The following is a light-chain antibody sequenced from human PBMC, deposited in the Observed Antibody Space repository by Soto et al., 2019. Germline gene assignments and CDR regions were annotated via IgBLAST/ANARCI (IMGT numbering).Light chain of an antibody. CDR1: SSDVGGYNY. CDR2: DVS. J-gene: IGLJ2*01. V-gene: IGLV2-14*01. Sequence: QSALTQPASVSGSPGQSITISCIGTSSDVGGYNYVSWYQQHPGKAPKLMIYDVSNRPSGVSNRFSGSKSGNTASLTISGLQADDEADYYCSSYTSSSRVFGGGTKLTV. CDR3: SSYTSSSRV.